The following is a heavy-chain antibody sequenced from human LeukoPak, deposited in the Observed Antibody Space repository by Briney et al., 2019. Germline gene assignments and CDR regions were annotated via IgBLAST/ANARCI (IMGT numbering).Heavy chain of an antibody. CDR1: GFTFDSYS. J-gene: IGHJ4*02. V-gene: IGHV3-48*04. CDR3: ARDRPEGATDFDY. Sequence: GGSLRLSCAASGFTFDSYSMSWVRQAPGKGLEWVSYITSGSSTIYYPDSVKGRFTISRDNAKNSLYLQMNSLRAEDTAVYYCARDRPEGATDFDYWGQGTLVTVSS. D-gene: IGHD1-26*01. CDR2: ITSGSSTI.